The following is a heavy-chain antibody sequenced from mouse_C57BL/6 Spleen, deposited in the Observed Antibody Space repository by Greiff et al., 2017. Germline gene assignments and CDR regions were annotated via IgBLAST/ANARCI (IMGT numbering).Heavy chain of an antibody. CDR2: INPSTGGT. J-gene: IGHJ1*03. CDR1: GYSFTGYY. D-gene: IGHD2-13*01. V-gene: IGHV1-42*01. CDR3: ARGDALGYFDV. Sequence: EVQLQQSGPELVKPGASVKISCKASGYSFTGYYMNWVKQSPEKSLEWIGEINPSTGGTTYNQKFKAKATLTVDKSSSTAYMQLKSLTSEDSAVYYCARGDALGYFDVWGTGTTVTVSS.